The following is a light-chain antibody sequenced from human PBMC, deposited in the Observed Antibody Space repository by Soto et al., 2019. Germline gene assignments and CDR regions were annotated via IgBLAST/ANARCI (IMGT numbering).Light chain of an antibody. V-gene: IGLV1-44*01. J-gene: IGLJ2*01. CDR2: GDN. Sequence: QSVLTQSPSVSGTPGQGVTISCSGGTSNIGTYTVNWYQQLPGTPPKVLIYGDNQRPSGVADRFSGSKSGTSASLAISGLQSEDEADYYCAAWDDSLNGVVFGGGTQLTVL. CDR1: TSNIGTYT. CDR3: AAWDDSLNGVV.